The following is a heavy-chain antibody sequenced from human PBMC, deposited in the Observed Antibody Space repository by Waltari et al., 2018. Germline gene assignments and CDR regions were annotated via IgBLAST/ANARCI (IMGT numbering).Heavy chain of an antibody. CDR3: AKSLEPDRLRYGMDV. Sequence: EVQLLESGGGLSQPGGSLRLSCAASGFPFSSYAMSWVRQAPGKGLQGVSGGNIDGGWTYYANSGRGRVTISRDNSKNTLYLQMYSLRAEDTAIYYCAKSLEPDRLRYGMDVWGQGTTVTVSS. CDR1: GFPFSSYA. V-gene: IGHV3-23*01. D-gene: IGHD6-6*01. CDR2: GNIDGGWT. J-gene: IGHJ6*02.